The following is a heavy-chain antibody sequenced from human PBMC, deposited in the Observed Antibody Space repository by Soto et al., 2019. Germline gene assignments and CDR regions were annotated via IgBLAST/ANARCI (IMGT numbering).Heavy chain of an antibody. Sequence: QVQLQESGPGLVKPSGTLSLTCAVSGDSIISRHWWSWIRQPPGKGLEWIGEISQSGDTNYNPSLESRLVMLVDKSKNQFSLRLTSVTAADTAVYFCARTYYDISTASATFDIWGQGTMVTVS. CDR2: ISQSGDT. CDR1: GDSIISRHW. J-gene: IGHJ3*02. D-gene: IGHD3-9*01. V-gene: IGHV4-4*02. CDR3: ARTYYDISTASATFDI.